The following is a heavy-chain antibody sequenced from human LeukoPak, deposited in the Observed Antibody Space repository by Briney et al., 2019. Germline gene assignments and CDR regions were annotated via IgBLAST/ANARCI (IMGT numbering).Heavy chain of an antibody. J-gene: IGHJ6*02. CDR2: IIPILGIA. CDR3: ARDTRVTTMFWYGMDV. Sequence: SVKVSCKASGYTFTSYYMHWVRQAPGQGLEWMGRIIPILGIANYAQKFQGRVTITADKSTSTAYMELSSLRSEDTAVYYCARDTRVTTMFWYGMDVWGQGTTVTVSS. V-gene: IGHV1-69*04. CDR1: GYTFTSYY. D-gene: IGHD4-17*01.